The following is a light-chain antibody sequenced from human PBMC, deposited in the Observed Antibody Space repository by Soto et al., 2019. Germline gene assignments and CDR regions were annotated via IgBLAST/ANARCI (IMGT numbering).Light chain of an antibody. CDR3: QAWDSSTGHV. V-gene: IGLV3-1*01. Sequence: SYELTQPPSVSVSPGQTASITCSGDKLGDKYACWYQQKPGQSPVLVTYQDSKRPSGIPERFSGSNSGNTATLTISETQTMDEADYYCQAWDSSTGHVFGTGTKLTVL. CDR1: KLGDKY. J-gene: IGLJ1*01. CDR2: QDS.